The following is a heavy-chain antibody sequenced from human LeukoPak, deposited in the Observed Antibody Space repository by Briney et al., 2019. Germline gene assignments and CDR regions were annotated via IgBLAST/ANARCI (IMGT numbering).Heavy chain of an antibody. D-gene: IGHD6-13*01. V-gene: IGHV3-23*01. Sequence: GGSLRLSCAASGFTFSNYAMNWVRQAPGKGLEWVSGISGSGGTTYYADAVKGRFIISRDNSKNTVYLQMNSLRAEDTAVYYCARTSPSSSWGHDAFDIWGQGTMVTVSS. CDR3: ARTSPSSSWGHDAFDI. CDR1: GFTFSNYA. CDR2: ISGSGGTT. J-gene: IGHJ3*02.